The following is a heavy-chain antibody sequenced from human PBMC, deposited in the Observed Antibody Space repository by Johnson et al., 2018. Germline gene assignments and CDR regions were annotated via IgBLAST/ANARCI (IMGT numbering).Heavy chain of an antibody. V-gene: IGHV3-30*18. J-gene: IGHJ6*03. CDR2: MSSDGTKK. D-gene: IGHD1-1*01. CDR1: GFTFSNYG. Sequence: QVQLQESGGGVVQPGRSLRLSCVASGFTFSNYGMHWVRRAPGKGLQRVAVMSSDGTKKYYADSVKGRFTISRDNSKNTLYLQMNSLRAEDTAVYYCAKDRWNRRHDYYMDVWGKGTPVTVSS. CDR3: AKDRWNRRHDYYMDV.